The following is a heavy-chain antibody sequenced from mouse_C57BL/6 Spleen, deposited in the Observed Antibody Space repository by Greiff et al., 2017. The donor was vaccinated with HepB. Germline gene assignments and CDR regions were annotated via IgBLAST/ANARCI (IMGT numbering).Heavy chain of an antibody. CDR1: GYAFSSSW. Sequence: QVQLQQSGPELVKPGASVKISCKASGYAFSSSWMNWVKQRPGQGLEWIGRIYPGDGDTNYNGKFKGKATLTADKSSSTAYMQLSSLTSEDSAVYFCARWGYYGSSYYFDYWGQGTTLTVSS. CDR2: IYPGDGDT. J-gene: IGHJ2*01. CDR3: ARWGYYGSSYYFDY. D-gene: IGHD1-1*01. V-gene: IGHV1-82*01.